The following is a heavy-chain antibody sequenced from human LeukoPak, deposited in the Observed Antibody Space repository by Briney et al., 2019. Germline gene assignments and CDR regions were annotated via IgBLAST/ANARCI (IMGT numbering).Heavy chain of an antibody. Sequence: SQTLSLTCTVSGGSISSGGYFWSWIRQHPGKGLEWIGYIYYSGSTYYNPSLKSRLTISVDTSKNQFSLNLSSVTAADTGLYYCARDTGGYFDYWGQGTLVTVSS. CDR1: GGSISSGGYF. CDR2: IYYSGST. J-gene: IGHJ4*02. D-gene: IGHD3-10*01. V-gene: IGHV4-31*03. CDR3: ARDTGGYFDY.